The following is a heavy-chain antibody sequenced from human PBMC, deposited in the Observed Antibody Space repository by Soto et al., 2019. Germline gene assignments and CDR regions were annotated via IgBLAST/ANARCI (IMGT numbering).Heavy chain of an antibody. CDR2: ISYDESNK. Sequence: QVQLVESGGGVVQPGRSLRLSCAGSGFTFSNFGMHWVRQAPGKGLEWVAAISYDESNKFYGDPVKGRFTISRDNSKNLLYLQMDSLRSEDTAVYHCVKDNGSPRPFDYWGHGTLVTVSS. J-gene: IGHJ4*01. D-gene: IGHD2-15*01. CDR1: GFTFSNFG. CDR3: VKDNGSPRPFDY. V-gene: IGHV3-30*18.